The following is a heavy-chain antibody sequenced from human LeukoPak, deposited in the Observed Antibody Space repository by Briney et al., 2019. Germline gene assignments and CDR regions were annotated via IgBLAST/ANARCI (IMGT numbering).Heavy chain of an antibody. CDR1: GGSISSSNW. Sequence: SGTLSLTCAVSGGSISSSNWWSWVRQPPGKGLEWIGEINHSGSTNYNPSLKSRVTISVDTSKNQFSLKLSSVTAADTAVYYCAGGGGYDYAGQDYWGQGTLVTVSS. V-gene: IGHV4-4*02. J-gene: IGHJ4*02. CDR2: INHSGST. CDR3: AGGGGYDYAGQDY. D-gene: IGHD5-12*01.